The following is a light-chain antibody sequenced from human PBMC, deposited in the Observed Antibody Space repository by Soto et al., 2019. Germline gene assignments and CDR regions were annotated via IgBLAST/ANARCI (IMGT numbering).Light chain of an antibody. Sequence: EFVLTQSPGTVSLTTGEGATLXXRARQNLGALYLAWFQQKSGTAPRXXRYRASRRATGSPDRFTGRGSGTDFTLTINRVEPEDFAVYFCQQYAGAPRTFGPGTKVDIK. CDR2: RAS. J-gene: IGKJ1*01. CDR3: QQYAGAPRT. CDR1: QNLGALY. V-gene: IGKV3-20*01.